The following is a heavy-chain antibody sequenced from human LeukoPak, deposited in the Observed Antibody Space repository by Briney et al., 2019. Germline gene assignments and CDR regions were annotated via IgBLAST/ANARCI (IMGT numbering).Heavy chain of an antibody. Sequence: PSETLSLTCTVSGGSISSYYWSWIRQPPGKGLEWIGEINHSGSTNYNPSLKSRVTISVDTSKNQFSLKLSSVTAADTAVYYCARGEYFDWLYRSQYYFDYWGQGTLVTVSS. CDR1: GGSISSYY. D-gene: IGHD3-9*01. J-gene: IGHJ4*02. CDR3: ARGEYFDWLYRSQYYFDY. V-gene: IGHV4-34*01. CDR2: INHSGST.